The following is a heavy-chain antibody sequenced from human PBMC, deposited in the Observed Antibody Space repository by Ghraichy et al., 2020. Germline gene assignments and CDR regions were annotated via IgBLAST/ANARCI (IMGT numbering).Heavy chain of an antibody. D-gene: IGHD2-15*01. Sequence: ASVKVSCKTSSSIVTTYVITCVRQSPVQGLEWMGWISVYDGNTNYAQKLQGRGTVTTDTSTRTAYMELRRRRADDTAVYYCARDDQLDLGFCRSRSCYSGFKGGKGNMFTV. CDR3: ARDDQLDLGFCRSRSCYSGFK. CDR2: ISVYDGNT. J-gene: IGHJ4*02. V-gene: IGHV1-18*04. CDR1: SSIVTTYV.